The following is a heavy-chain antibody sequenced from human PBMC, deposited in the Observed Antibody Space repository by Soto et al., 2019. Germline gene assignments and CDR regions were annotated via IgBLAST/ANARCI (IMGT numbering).Heavy chain of an antibody. Sequence: QVQLVQSGAEVKKPGASVKVSCKASGYTFTSYGISWVRQAPGQGLEWMGWISAYNGNTNYAQKLQGRVTMTTDTSTSTAYMELRSLRSDDTAVYYCARDRVGRTTGSSGYPALYYYYYGMDVWGQGTTVTVSS. V-gene: IGHV1-18*04. CDR2: ISAYNGNT. CDR1: GYTFTSYG. D-gene: IGHD3-22*01. J-gene: IGHJ6*02. CDR3: ARDRVGRTTGSSGYPALYYYYYGMDV.